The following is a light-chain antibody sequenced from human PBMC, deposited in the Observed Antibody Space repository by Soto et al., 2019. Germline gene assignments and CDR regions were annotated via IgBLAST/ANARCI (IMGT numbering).Light chain of an antibody. CDR3: QQYNSYSRT. Sequence: DIQMTPSPSTLSASVGDRVTITCRASQSISSWLAWYQQKPGKAPKLLIYKAASLESGVPSRFSGSGSGTEVTLTIGGLQPDDFATYYCQQYNSYSRTFGQGTKVEIK. J-gene: IGKJ1*01. CDR2: KAA. CDR1: QSISSW. V-gene: IGKV1-5*03.